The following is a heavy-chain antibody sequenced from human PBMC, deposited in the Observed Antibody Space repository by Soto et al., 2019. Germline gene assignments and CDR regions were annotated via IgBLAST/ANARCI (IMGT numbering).Heavy chain of an antibody. D-gene: IGHD5-12*01. CDR1: GGSFSGYY. J-gene: IGHJ4*02. CDR3: ARVLVATIPFDY. V-gene: IGHV4-34*01. CDR2: INHSGST. Sequence: SETLSLTCAVYGGSFSGYYWSWIRQPPGKGLEWIGEINHSGSTNYNPSLKSRVTISVDTSKNQFSPKLSSVTAADTAVYYCARVLVATIPFDYWGQGTLVTVSS.